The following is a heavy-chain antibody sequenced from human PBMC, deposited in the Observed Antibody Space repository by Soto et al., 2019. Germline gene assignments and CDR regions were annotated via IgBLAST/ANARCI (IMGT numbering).Heavy chain of an antibody. J-gene: IGHJ6*02. D-gene: IGHD2-2*02. Sequence: ASVKVSCKASGYTFTSYGISWVRQAPGQGLEWMGWISAYNGNTNYAQKLQGRVTMTTDTSTSTAYMELRSLRSGDTAVYYCARVVVPAARPYYYYGMDVWGQGTTVTSP. V-gene: IGHV1-18*01. CDR2: ISAYNGNT. CDR3: ARVVVPAARPYYYYGMDV. CDR1: GYTFTSYG.